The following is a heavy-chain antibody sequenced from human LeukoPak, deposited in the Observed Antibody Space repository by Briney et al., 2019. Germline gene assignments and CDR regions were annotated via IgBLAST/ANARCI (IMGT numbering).Heavy chain of an antibody. CDR1: GGSISSGGYS. V-gene: IGHV4-30-2*01. Sequence: SQTLSLTCAVPGGSISSGGYSWSWIRQPPGKGLEWIGYIYHSGSTYYNPSLKSRVTISVDRSKNQFSLKLSSVTAADTAVYYCARVMSGSYSTFDYWGQGTLVTVSS. CDR2: IYHSGST. CDR3: ARVMSGSYSTFDY. J-gene: IGHJ4*02. D-gene: IGHD1-26*01.